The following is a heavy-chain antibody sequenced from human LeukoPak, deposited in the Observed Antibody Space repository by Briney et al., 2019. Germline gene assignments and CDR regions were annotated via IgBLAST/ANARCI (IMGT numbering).Heavy chain of an antibody. CDR2: IYHSGST. V-gene: IGHV4-38-2*02. Sequence: SETLSLTCTVSGYSISSGYYWGWIRQPPGKGLEWIGSIYHSGSTYYNPSLKSRVTISVDTSKNQFSLKLSSVTAADTAMYYCARFQSRLYYYYYMDVWGKGTTVTVSS. CDR1: GYSISSGYY. J-gene: IGHJ6*03. CDR3: ARFQSRLYYYYYMDV.